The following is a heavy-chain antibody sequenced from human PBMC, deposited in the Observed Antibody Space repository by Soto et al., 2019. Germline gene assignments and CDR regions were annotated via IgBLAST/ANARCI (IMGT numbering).Heavy chain of an antibody. CDR3: AIDYYDSSGYYDY. CDR1: GYSFTSYA. V-gene: IGHV1-3*01. J-gene: IGHJ4*02. CDR2: INAGNGNT. D-gene: IGHD3-22*01. Sequence: ASVKVSCKASGYSFTSYAIHWVRQAPGQRLEWMGWINAGNGNTKYSQKFQGRVTITRDTSASTAYMELSSLRSEDTAVYYCAIDYYDSSGYYDYWGQGTLVTVSS.